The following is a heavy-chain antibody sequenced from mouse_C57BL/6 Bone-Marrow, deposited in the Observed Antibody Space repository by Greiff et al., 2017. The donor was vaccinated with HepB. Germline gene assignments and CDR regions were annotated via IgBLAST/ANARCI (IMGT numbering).Heavy chain of an antibody. CDR2: IYPRSGNT. Sequence: VMLVESGAELARPGASVKLSCKASGYTFTSYGISWVKQRTGQGLEWIGEIYPRSGNTYYNEKFKSKATLTVDKSSSTAYMQLSSLTSEDSAVYYCARSITVVGDYYAMDYWGQGTSVTVSS. CDR3: ARSITVVGDYYAMDY. J-gene: IGHJ4*01. CDR1: GYTFTSYG. V-gene: IGHV1-81*01. D-gene: IGHD1-1*01.